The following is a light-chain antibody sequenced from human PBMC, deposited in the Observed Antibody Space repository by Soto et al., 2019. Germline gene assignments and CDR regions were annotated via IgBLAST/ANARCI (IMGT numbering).Light chain of an antibody. J-gene: IGKJ5*01. CDR2: GAS. V-gene: IGKV3-20*01. CDR1: QSVSSSY. Sequence: EIVLTQSPGTLSLSPGERATLSCRASQSVSSSYLAWYQQKPGQAPRLLIYGASGRATGIPARFSGSGSGTDFTRTINRREAEDFAVYYCQQYGSSPPVTFGQGTRLEIK. CDR3: QQYGSSPPVT.